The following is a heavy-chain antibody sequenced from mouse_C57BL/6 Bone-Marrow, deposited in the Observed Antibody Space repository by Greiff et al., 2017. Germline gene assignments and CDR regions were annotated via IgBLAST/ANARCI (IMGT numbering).Heavy chain of an antibody. D-gene: IGHD1-2*01. J-gene: IGHJ4*01. V-gene: IGHV14-3*01. CDR1: GFNIKNTY. CDR2: IDPANGNT. Sequence: VQLQQSVAELVRPGASVKLSCTASGFNIKNTYMHWVKQRPEQGLEWIGRIDPANGNTKYAPKFQGKATLTADTSSNTAYLQLSSLTSEDTAIYYCSRGGYYGYYALDYWGQGTSVTVSS. CDR3: SRGGYYGYYALDY.